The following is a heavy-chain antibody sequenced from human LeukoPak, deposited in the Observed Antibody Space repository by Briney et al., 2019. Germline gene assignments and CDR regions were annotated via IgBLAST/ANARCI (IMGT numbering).Heavy chain of an antibody. CDR2: IRSETDGGTT. V-gene: IGHV3-15*01. CDR1: GFTFRDAG. Sequence: GGSLRLSCAASGFTFRDAGMSWVRQAPGKGLEWVGRIRSETDGGTTDYAAPAKGRFTISRDDSKNTVYLQMSSLKTEDTAVYFCAHRNTAMVRVDYWGQGTLVTVSS. J-gene: IGHJ4*02. D-gene: IGHD5-18*01. CDR3: AHRNTAMVRVDY.